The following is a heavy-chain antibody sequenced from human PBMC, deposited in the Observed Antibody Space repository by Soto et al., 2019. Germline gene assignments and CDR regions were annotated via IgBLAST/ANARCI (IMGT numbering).Heavy chain of an antibody. V-gene: IGHV3-33*01. CDR2: MWFDGKHQ. J-gene: IGHJ4*02. CDR3: ARWTYYDSSGYYYVFDY. D-gene: IGHD3-22*01. CDR1: GFTFSTYG. Sequence: GGSLRLSWAASGFTFSTYGMRWVRQAPGKGLEWVAVMWFDGKHQYYADSVKGRFTISRDNSKNTLYLQMNSLRADDTALYYCARWTYYDSSGYYYVFDYWGQGTLVTVSS.